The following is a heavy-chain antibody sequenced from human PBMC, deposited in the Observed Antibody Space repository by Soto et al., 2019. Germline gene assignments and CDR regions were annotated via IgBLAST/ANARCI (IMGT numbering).Heavy chain of an antibody. D-gene: IGHD2-15*01. CDR1: GGSFSGYY. CDR3: ARMPPYCSGGSCYSYYFDY. V-gene: IGHV4-34*01. J-gene: IGHJ4*02. Sequence: SETLSLTCAVYGGSFSGYYWSWIRQPPGKGLEWIGEINHSGSTNYNPSLKSRVTISVDTSKNQFSLKLSSVTAADTAVYYCARMPPYCSGGSCYSYYFDYWGQGTLVTVSS. CDR2: INHSGST.